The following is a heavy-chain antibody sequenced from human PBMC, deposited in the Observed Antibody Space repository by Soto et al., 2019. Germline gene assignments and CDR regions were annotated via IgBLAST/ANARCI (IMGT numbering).Heavy chain of an antibody. J-gene: IGHJ4*02. D-gene: IGHD2-8*01. V-gene: IGHV6-1*01. Sequence: PSQTLSLTCAISGDSVSSNDATWDWIRQSPSRGLEWLGRTYYRSKWYNDYAVSVKSRITINPDISKNQFSLQLNSVTPEDTAVYYCARVRRHCTNGVCHYYFDYWGQGTLVTVS. CDR2: TYYRSKWYN. CDR1: GDSVSSNDAT. CDR3: ARVRRHCTNGVCHYYFDY.